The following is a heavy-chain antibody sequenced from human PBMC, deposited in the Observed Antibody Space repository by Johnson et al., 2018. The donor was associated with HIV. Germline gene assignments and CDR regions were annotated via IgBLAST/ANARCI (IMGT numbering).Heavy chain of an antibody. J-gene: IGHJ3*02. D-gene: IGHD2-8*01. V-gene: IGHV3-30*04. CDR3: ARNSGNGLVLRGDAFDM. CDR2: ISYDGSNT. Sequence: QVQLVESGGGVVQPGRSLRLSCAASGFPFSSYAMHWVRQAPGKGLEWVAVISYDGSNTYSADSVKGRFTISSDNSTNTLHLQMNSLRPEDTAVYYCARNSGNGLVLRGDAFDMWGQGTMVTVSS. CDR1: GFPFSSYA.